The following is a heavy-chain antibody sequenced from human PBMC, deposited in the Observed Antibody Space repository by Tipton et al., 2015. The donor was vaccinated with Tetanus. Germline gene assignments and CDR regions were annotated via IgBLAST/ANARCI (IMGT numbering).Heavy chain of an antibody. CDR1: GGSFSVYY. D-gene: IGHD3-10*01. J-gene: IGHJ4*02. CDR3: ARGVWFGPGPRYYFDY. V-gene: IGHV4-34*01. Sequence: TLSLTCAVYGGSFSVYYWVWIRQPPGKGLEWIGTIFYNGSTYYSPSLKSRVTTSIDSSKNQFSLKLNSVTAADTAVYYCARGVWFGPGPRYYFDYWGQGTLVTVSS. CDR2: IFYNGST.